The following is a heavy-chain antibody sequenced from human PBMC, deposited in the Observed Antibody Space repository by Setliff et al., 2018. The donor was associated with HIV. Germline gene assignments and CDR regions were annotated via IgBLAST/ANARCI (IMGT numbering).Heavy chain of an antibody. Sequence: VASVKVSCKASGYSFIDYFIHWVRQAPGQGPEWMGWISPYDLSERTSQRFRGRVTMTRDTSINAAYLDLSGLTSDDTAVYYCARQFSNSFDSWGQGTLVTAPQ. CDR2: ISPYDLSE. D-gene: IGHD7-27*01. CDR3: ARQFSNSFDS. J-gene: IGHJ4*02. CDR1: GYSFIDYF. V-gene: IGHV1-2*02.